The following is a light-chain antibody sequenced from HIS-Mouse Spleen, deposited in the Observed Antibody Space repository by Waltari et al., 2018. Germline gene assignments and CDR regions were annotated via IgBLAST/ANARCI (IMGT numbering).Light chain of an antibody. Sequence: QSALTQPASVSGSPGQSIPIPCTGTSRSVGSYNLVPWYQQHPGKAPKLMIYEGSKRPSGVSNRFSGSKSGNTASLTISGLQAEDEADYYCCSYAGSSTVVFGGGTKLTVL. CDR3: CSYAGSSTVV. V-gene: IGLV2-23*01. CDR1: SRSVGSYNL. J-gene: IGLJ2*01. CDR2: EGS.